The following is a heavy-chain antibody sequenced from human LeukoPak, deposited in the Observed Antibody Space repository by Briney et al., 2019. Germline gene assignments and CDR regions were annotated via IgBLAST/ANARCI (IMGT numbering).Heavy chain of an antibody. D-gene: IGHD3-10*01. Sequence: SETLSLTCTVSGGSISSGDYYWSWIRQPPGKGLEWIGYIYYSGSTYYNPSLKSRVTISVDTSKSQFSLKLSSVTAADTAVYYCALWFGELSRFDYWGQGTLVTVSS. CDR3: ALWFGELSRFDY. V-gene: IGHV4-30-4*01. CDR2: IYYSGST. CDR1: GGSISSGDYY. J-gene: IGHJ4*02.